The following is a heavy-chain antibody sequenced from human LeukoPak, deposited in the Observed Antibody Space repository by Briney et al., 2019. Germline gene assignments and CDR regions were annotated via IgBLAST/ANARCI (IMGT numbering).Heavy chain of an antibody. CDR2: IYPGDSDT. D-gene: IGHD4-17*01. CDR1: TYSFTKYW. CDR3: AISTVTTEYWFDP. J-gene: IGHJ5*02. Sequence: GESLKISCKGSTYSFTKYWIGWVRQMRGKGLEWMGIIYPGDSDTRYSPSFQGQVTISAGNSISTAYLQWSSLKASDTAMYYCAISTVTTEYWFDPWGQGTLVTVSS. V-gene: IGHV5-51*01.